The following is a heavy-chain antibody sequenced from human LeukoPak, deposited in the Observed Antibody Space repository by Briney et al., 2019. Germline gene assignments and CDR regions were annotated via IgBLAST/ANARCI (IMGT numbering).Heavy chain of an antibody. Sequence: SETLSLTCAVYGGSFSGYYWSWIRQPPGKGLEWIGSIYYSGSTYYNPSLKSRVTISVDTSKNQFSLKLSSVTAADTAVYYCARVSAEIDYWGQGTLVTVSS. CDR3: ARVSAEIDY. CDR1: GGSFSGYY. CDR2: IYYSGST. V-gene: IGHV4-34*01. D-gene: IGHD2-2*01. J-gene: IGHJ4*02.